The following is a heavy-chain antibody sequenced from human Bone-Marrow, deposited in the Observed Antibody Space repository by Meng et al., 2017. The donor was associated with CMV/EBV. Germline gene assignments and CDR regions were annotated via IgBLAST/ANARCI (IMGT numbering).Heavy chain of an antibody. V-gene: IGHV2-5*02. CDR2: IYWDDDK. CDR1: GFSLSTIGVG. D-gene: IGHD1-26*01. Sequence: QHTLKDPGPTLVKPTQTLTLTCTFSGFSLSTIGVGVGWIRQPPGKALEWLALIYWDDDKRYSPSLKSRLTITKDTSKNQVVLTMTNMDPVDTATYDCAHKPIVGVLDYWGQGTLVTVSS. CDR3: AHKPIVGVLDY. J-gene: IGHJ4*02.